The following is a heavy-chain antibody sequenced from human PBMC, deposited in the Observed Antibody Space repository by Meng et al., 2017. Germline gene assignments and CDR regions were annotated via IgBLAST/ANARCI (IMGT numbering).Heavy chain of an antibody. CDR2: LSGSGDST. Sequence: GESLKISCAASGFTFSNYAMTWVRQAPGKGLEWVSTLSGSGDSTYYADSVKGRFTISRDNSKNTLYLQMTNLRAEDTAVYYCAKGGGLGTLVTVSS. CDR1: GFTFSNYA. CDR3: AKG. V-gene: IGHV3-23*01. J-gene: IGHJ4*02.